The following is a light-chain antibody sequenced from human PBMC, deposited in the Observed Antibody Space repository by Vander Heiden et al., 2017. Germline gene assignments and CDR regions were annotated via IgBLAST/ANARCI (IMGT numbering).Light chain of an antibody. CDR3: QSADSSGTH. V-gene: IGLV3-25*03. CDR2: KDR. Sequence: SYELTQPPSVSVSPGQTARITCSGNGLPRQYVYWYQQKPGQAPVLVMFKDRERPSGIPGRFSGSTSGTTVTLTIDGAQAEDEADYYCQSADSSGTHFGGGTKLTVL. CDR1: GLPRQY. J-gene: IGLJ2*01.